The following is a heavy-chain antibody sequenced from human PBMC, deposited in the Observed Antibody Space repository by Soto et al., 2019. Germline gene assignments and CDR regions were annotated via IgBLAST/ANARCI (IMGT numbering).Heavy chain of an antibody. CDR2: IYYSGST. CDR1: GGSISSYY. Sequence: SETLSLTCTVSGGSISSYYWSWIRQPPGKGLEWIGYIYYSGSTNYNPSLKSRVTISVDTSKNQFSLKLSSVAAADTAVYYCARGLDSSGWYYYFDYWGQGTLVTVSS. CDR3: ARGLDSSGWYYYFDY. V-gene: IGHV4-59*01. J-gene: IGHJ4*02. D-gene: IGHD6-19*01.